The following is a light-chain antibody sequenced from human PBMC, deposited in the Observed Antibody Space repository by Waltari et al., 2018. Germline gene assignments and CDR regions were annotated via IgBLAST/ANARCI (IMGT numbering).Light chain of an antibody. Sequence: QSVLTQPPSASGTPGQRVIISCSGSISNIGANYVYWYQQLPGTAPKLLIYRNNQRPSGVPDRFSGPKSGTSASLAISGLRSEDEAHYHCAAWDDSLSGVVFGGGTKLTVL. V-gene: IGLV1-47*01. J-gene: IGLJ2*01. CDR1: ISNIGANY. CDR3: AAWDDSLSGVV. CDR2: RNN.